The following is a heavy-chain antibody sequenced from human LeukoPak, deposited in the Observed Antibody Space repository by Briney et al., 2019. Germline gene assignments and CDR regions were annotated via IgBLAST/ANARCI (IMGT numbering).Heavy chain of an antibody. J-gene: IGHJ4*02. D-gene: IGHD3-10*01. V-gene: IGHV3-30*18. CDR2: ISYDGSNK. Sequence: GGSLRLSCAASGFTFSSYGMHWVRQAPGKGLEWVAVISYDGSNKYYADSVKGRFTISRDNSKNTLYLQMNSLRAEDTAVYYCAKDSPLQVQHGGDYFDYWGQGTQVTVSS. CDR1: GFTFSSYG. CDR3: AKDSPLQVQHGGDYFDY.